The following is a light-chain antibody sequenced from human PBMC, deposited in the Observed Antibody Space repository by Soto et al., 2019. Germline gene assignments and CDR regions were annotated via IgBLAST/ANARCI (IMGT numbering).Light chain of an antibody. CDR1: SGFIASNY. CDR3: QSYDSSNHIYV. CDR2: EHN. Sequence: NLILTQPRRVTESLGKTVTFFCTGSSGFIASNYVQWYQQRPGSAPTAVIYEHNQRPSGVPDRFSASIDSSSNSASLTISGLKTEDEADYFCQSYDSSNHIYVFGTGTKVTVL. V-gene: IGLV6-57*02. J-gene: IGLJ1*01.